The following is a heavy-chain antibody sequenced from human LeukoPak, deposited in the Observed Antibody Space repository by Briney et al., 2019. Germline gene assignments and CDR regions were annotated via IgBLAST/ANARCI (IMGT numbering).Heavy chain of an antibody. D-gene: IGHD6-13*01. CDR2: IYYSGST. J-gene: IGHJ5*02. CDR1: GGSISSSSYY. CDR3: ARSSGYSSSGGLNWFDT. Sequence: PSETLSLTCTVSGGSISSSSYYWGWIRQLPGKGLEWIGSIYYSGSTYYNPSLKSRVTISVDTSENQFSLKLSSVTAADTAVYYCARSSGYSSSGGLNWFDTWGQGTLVTVSS. V-gene: IGHV4-39*01.